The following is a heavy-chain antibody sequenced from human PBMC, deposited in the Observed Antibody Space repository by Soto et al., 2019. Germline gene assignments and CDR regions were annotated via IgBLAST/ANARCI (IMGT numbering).Heavy chain of an antibody. D-gene: IGHD2-15*01. J-gene: IGHJ4*02. CDR1: GYTFTSYD. CDR3: ARECSGGSCHGWDY. CDR2: MNPNSGNT. Sequence: APVKVSCKASGYTFTSYDINWVRQATGQGLEWMGWMNPNSGNTGYAQKFQGRVTMTRNTSISTAYMELSSLRSEDTAVYFCARECSGGSCHGWDYCGQGTLVTVS. V-gene: IGHV1-8*01.